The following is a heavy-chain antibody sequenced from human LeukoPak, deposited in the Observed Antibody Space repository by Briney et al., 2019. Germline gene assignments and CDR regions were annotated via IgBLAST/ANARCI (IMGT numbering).Heavy chain of an antibody. V-gene: IGHV5-51*01. CDR2: IYPDDSDT. D-gene: IGHD5/OR15-5a*01. CDR3: ARTSTYNWFDT. J-gene: IGHJ5*02. Sequence: GESLRISCKGSGYRFTSYWIAWVRQMPGKGLEWMGIIYPDDSDTRYSPSFQGQVTFPADKSISTAYLQWSSLKASDTAMYYCARTSTYNWFDTWGQGTLVTVSS. CDR1: GYRFTSYW.